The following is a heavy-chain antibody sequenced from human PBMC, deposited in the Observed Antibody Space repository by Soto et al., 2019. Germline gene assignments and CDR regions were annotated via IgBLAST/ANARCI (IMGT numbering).Heavy chain of an antibody. CDR3: TRDLSSSSTYYYSGMDV. CDR1: GFTFGDYA. Sequence: QPGGSLRLSCTASGFTFGDYAMSWFRQAPGKGLEWVGFIRSKAYGGTTEYAASVKGRFTISRDDSKSIAYLQMNSLKTEDTAVYYCTRDLSSSSTYYYSGMDVWGQGTPVTVSS. D-gene: IGHD6-6*01. V-gene: IGHV3-49*03. CDR2: IRSKAYGGTT. J-gene: IGHJ6*02.